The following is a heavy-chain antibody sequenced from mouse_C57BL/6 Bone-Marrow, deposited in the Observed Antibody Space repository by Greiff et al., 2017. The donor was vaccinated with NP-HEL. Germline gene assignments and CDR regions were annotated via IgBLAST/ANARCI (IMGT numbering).Heavy chain of an antibody. J-gene: IGHJ4*01. CDR1: GYSITSGYY. CDR2: ISYDGSN. CDR3: AGSYYYGSYYAMDY. V-gene: IGHV3-6*01. D-gene: IGHD1-1*01. Sequence: VQLKESGPGLVKPSQSLSLTCSVTGYSITSGYYWNWIRQFPGNKLEWMSYISYDGSNNYNPSLKNRISITRDTSKNQFFLKLNSVTTEDTATYYCAGSYYYGSYYAMDYWGQGTSVTVSS.